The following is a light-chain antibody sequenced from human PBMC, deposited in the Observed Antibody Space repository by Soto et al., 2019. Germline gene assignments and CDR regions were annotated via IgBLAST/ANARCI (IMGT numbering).Light chain of an antibody. J-gene: IGKJ4*01. CDR2: GAS. CDR1: QSVRSN. Sequence: ETVMTQSPATLPVSPGERATLSCRASQSVRSNLAWYQQKPGQAPRLLIYGASSRATGIPDTFSGSGSGTDFTLTISRLEPEDFAVYYCQQYGSSPPGLTFGGGTKVDIK. CDR3: QQYGSSPPGLT. V-gene: IGKV3-20*01.